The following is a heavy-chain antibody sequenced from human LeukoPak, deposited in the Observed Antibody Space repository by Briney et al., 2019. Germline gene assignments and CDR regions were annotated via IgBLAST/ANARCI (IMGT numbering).Heavy chain of an antibody. CDR3: ARGRMAVAGSYEY. Sequence: GGSLRLSCAASGITFGSYWMTWVRQAPGKGLECVANIKPDGSEKHYVDSVEGRFTISRDNAKNSLFLEMNSLRAEDTAVYYCARGRMAVAGSYEYWGQGTLATVSS. J-gene: IGHJ4*02. D-gene: IGHD6-19*01. V-gene: IGHV3-7*05. CDR2: IKPDGSEK. CDR1: GITFGSYW.